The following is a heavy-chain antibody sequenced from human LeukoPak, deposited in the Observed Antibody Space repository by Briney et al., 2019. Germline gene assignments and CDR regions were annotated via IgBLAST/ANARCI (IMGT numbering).Heavy chain of an antibody. Sequence: KLSCAHNGAKESSDGKECSCQGPGNRLKKMAVIWYDGSNKYYADSVKGRFTISRDNSKNTLYLQMNSLRAEDTAVYYCARDQRRFGELFRVYYYYGMDVWGQGTTVTVSS. CDR3: ARDQRRFGELFRVYYYYGMDV. CDR1: GAKESSDG. D-gene: IGHD3-10*01. CDR2: IWYDGSNK. J-gene: IGHJ6*02. V-gene: IGHV3-33*01.